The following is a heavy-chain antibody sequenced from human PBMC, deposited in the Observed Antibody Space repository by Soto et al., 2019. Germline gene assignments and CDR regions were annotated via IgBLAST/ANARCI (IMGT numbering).Heavy chain of an antibody. Sequence: GGSLRLSCAASGFTFSSYAMHWVRQAPGKGLEWVAVISYDGSNKYYADSVKGRFTISRDNSKNTLYLQMNSLRAEDTAVYYCARDTSGSYYYYGMDVWGQGTTVTVSS. CDR2: ISYDGSNK. CDR1: GFTFSSYA. D-gene: IGHD1-26*01. J-gene: IGHJ6*02. V-gene: IGHV3-30*04. CDR3: ARDTSGSYYYYGMDV.